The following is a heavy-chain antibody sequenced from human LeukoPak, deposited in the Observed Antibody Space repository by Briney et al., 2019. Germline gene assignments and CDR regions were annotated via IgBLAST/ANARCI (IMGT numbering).Heavy chain of an antibody. D-gene: IGHD6-19*01. J-gene: IGHJ3*02. CDR2: IYSGDTT. CDR1: GFTFSSYA. CDR3: ASAPESSGWYGSGTFDI. Sequence: PGGFLRLSCAGSGFTFSSYAMSWVRQSPGKGLEWVSVIYSGDTTYYADSVKGRFTISRDNSKNTLYLQMNSLRAEDTAVYYCASAPESSGWYGSGTFDIWGQGTMVTVSS. V-gene: IGHV3-23*01.